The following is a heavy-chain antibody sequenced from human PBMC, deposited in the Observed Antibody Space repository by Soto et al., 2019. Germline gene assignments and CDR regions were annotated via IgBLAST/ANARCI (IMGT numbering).Heavy chain of an antibody. J-gene: IGHJ4*02. D-gene: IGHD3-16*01. Sequence: EVQLLDSGGDLVQPGGSLRLSCAASGFTFNNYDMSWVRQAPGKGLEWVSTLSDTTYYADSVRGRFTISRDTSGSTLYLQMNSLGVDDKAVYYCARSLGPSRHFFDHWGQGTLVTVSS. V-gene: IGHV3-23*01. CDR3: ARSLGPSRHFFDH. CDR1: GFTFNNYD. CDR2: LSDTT.